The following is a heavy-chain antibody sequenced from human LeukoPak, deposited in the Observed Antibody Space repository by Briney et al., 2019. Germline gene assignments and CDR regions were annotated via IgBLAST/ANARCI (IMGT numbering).Heavy chain of an antibody. J-gene: IGHJ4*02. CDR3: AKVRGVIYFDY. CDR2: ISGSGGST. CDR1: GFTFSSYA. V-gene: IGHV3-23*01. Sequence: PGGSLRLSCAASGFTFSSYAMNWVRQAPGKGLEWVSTISGSGGSTYYADSVKGRFTISRDDSKNTLYLQMNSLRAEDTAVYYCAKVRGVIYFDYWGQGTLVTVSS. D-gene: IGHD3-10*01.